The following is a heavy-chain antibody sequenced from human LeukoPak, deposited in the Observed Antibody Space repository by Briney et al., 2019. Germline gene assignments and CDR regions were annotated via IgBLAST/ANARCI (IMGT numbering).Heavy chain of an antibody. D-gene: IGHD6-19*01. CDR3: AKARRGWYLFDY. CDR1: GFTFTNSA. J-gene: IGHJ4*02. CDR2: ISASGGST. Sequence: PGGSLRLSCAASGFTFTNSAMGWVRQAPGKGLEWVSSISASGGSTYYADSVKGRFTISRDNSKNTLYLQMNSLRVEDTAIYYCAKARRGWYLFDYWGQETLVTVSS. V-gene: IGHV3-23*01.